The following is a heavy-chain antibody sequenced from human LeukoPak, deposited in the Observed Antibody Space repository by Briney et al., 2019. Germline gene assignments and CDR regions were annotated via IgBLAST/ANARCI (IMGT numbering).Heavy chain of an antibody. CDR3: AKEIIPTYYYDSSGYPDAFDI. V-gene: IGHV3-43*02. CDR2: ISGDGGST. Sequence: GGSLRLSCAASGFTFDDYAMHLVRQAPGKGLEWVSLISGDGGSTYYADSVKGRFTISRDNSKNSPYLQMNSLRTEDTALYYCAKEIIPTYYYDSSGYPDAFDIWGQGTMVTVSS. J-gene: IGHJ3*02. D-gene: IGHD3-22*01. CDR1: GFTFDDYA.